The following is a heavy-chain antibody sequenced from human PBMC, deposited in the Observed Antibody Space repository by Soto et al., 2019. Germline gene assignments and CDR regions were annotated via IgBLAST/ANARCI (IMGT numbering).Heavy chain of an antibody. Sequence: GGSLRLSCAASGFAFSNSWMIWVRQAPGKGLEWVANMKEDGTEIWYMDSVKGRFTISRDNAKNSLYLQMNSLRAEDTAVYFCARVVNRYYDILTGSPDYWGQGTLVTVSS. CDR3: ARVVNRYYDILTGSPDY. V-gene: IGHV3-7*01. J-gene: IGHJ4*02. D-gene: IGHD3-9*01. CDR1: GFAFSNSW. CDR2: MKEDGTEI.